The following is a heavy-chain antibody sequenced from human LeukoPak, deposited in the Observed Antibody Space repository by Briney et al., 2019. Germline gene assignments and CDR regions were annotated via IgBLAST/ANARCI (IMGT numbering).Heavy chain of an antibody. D-gene: IGHD6-13*01. J-gene: IGHJ6*02. V-gene: IGHV1-2*02. CDR3: ARVRIGQQLDKYYYYAMDV. CDR2: INPNSGGT. Sequence: GASVKVSCKASGYTFTDYYMHWVRQAPGQGLEWMGWINPNSGGTNFEQKFQGRVTMTTDTSISTVYMEVSRLRSDDTAVYYCARVRIGQQLDKYYYYAMDVWGQGTTVTVSS. CDR1: GYTFTDYY.